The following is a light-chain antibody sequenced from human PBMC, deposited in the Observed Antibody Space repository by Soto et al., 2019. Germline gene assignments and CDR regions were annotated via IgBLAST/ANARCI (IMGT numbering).Light chain of an antibody. CDR2: GAS. V-gene: IGKV3-20*01. CDR3: QQYGSSLIT. J-gene: IGKJ5*01. CDR1: QSVSSNS. Sequence: EIVLTQSKGSLSFSTWERATLCFTASQSVSSNSLAWYHQKPGQPPRLLMYGASSRATGIPDRFSGSGSGTDFTLTITRLEPEDFAVYYCQQYGSSLITFGQGTRLEIK.